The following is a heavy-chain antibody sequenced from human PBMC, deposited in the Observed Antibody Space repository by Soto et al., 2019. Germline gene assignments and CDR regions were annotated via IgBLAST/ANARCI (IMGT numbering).Heavy chain of an antibody. CDR2: INPSGGST. Sequence: QVQLVQSGAEVKKPGASVKVSCRASGYTFTTYYMHWVRQAPGQGLEWMGIINPSGGSTTYAQKFQGRVTMTGDTSTSTVYMELSSLRSDDTAVYYCARDPIVGDRGRLDYWGQGTLVTVSS. D-gene: IGHD1-26*01. J-gene: IGHJ4*02. CDR3: ARDPIVGDRGRLDY. V-gene: IGHV1-46*03. CDR1: GYTFTTYY.